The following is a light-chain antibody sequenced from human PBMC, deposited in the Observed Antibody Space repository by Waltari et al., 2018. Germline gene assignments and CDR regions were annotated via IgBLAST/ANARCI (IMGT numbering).Light chain of an antibody. CDR2: AAS. Sequence: DIQMTQSPSSLSASVGDRVTITCRASQRISNFLNWYQQKPGKAPKLLIYAASSLQSGVPSRFSASGSGTDFTLTISSLQPEDFATYFCQQSYSSLYTFGQGTKVEIK. J-gene: IGKJ2*01. CDR3: QQSYSSLYT. CDR1: QRISNF. V-gene: IGKV1-39*01.